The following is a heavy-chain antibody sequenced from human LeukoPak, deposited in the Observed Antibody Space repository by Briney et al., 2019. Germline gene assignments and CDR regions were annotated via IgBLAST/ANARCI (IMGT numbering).Heavy chain of an antibody. J-gene: IGHJ2*01. D-gene: IGHD6-13*01. CDR3: ARDWSLAAALGGRDWYFDL. CDR2: INHSGST. V-gene: IGHV4-34*01. CDR1: GGSFSGYY. Sequence: SETLSLTCAVYGGSFSGYYWSWFRQPPGKGLEWIGEINHSGSTNYNPSLKSRVTISVDTSKNQFSLKLSSVTAADTAVYYCARDWSLAAALGGRDWYFDLWGRGTLVTVSS.